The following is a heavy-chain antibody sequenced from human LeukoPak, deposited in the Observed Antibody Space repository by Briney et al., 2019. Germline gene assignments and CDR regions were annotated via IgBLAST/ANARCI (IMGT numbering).Heavy chain of an antibody. CDR1: GGTFSIYA. V-gene: IGHV1-69*13. CDR3: ARGIVLTTVVTPDIFGPFDP. D-gene: IGHD4-23*01. J-gene: IGHJ5*02. CDR2: IIPIFGTA. Sequence: ASVKVSCKASGGTFSIYAISWVRQAPGQGLEWMGGIIPIFGTANYAQKFQGRVTITADESTSTAYMELSSLRSEDTAVYYCARGIVLTTVVTPDIFGPFDPWGQGTLVTVSS.